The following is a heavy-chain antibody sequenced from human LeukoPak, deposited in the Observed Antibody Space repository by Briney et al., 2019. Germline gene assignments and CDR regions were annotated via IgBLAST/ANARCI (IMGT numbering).Heavy chain of an antibody. CDR3: ASLRSEYSSSWYGGEDAFDI. CDR1: GYSISSAYY. Sequence: SETLSLICTVSGYSISSAYYWGWIRQPPGKGLEWIGSIYYSGSTYYNPSLKSRVTISVDTSKNQFSLKLSSVTAADTAVYYCASLRSEYSSSWYGGEDAFDIWGQGTMVTVSS. J-gene: IGHJ3*02. CDR2: IYYSGST. D-gene: IGHD6-13*01. V-gene: IGHV4-38-2*02.